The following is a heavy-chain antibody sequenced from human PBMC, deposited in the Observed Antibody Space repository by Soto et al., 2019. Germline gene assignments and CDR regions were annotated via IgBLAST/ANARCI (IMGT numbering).Heavy chain of an antibody. V-gene: IGHV4-59*01. CDR1: GGSISSYY. CDR2: IYYSGST. J-gene: IGHJ4*02. D-gene: IGHD6-13*01. CDR3: ATSYGNAWYTY. Sequence: SETLSLTCTVPGGSISSYYWSWIRQPPGKGLEWIGYIYYSGSTNYNPSLKSRVTISVDTSKNQFSLKLSSVTAADTAVYYCATSYGNAWYTYWGQGTQVTVSS.